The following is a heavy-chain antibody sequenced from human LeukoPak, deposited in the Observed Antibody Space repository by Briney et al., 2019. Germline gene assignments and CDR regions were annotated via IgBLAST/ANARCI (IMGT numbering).Heavy chain of an antibody. J-gene: IGHJ6*02. Sequence: VASMKVSCKASGYTFTSYGIDWVRQAPGQGLEWMGWISAYNGNTNYAQKLQGRVTMTTDTSTSTAYMELWSLRSDDTAVYYCAREYTYGAYYYGMDVWGQGTTVTVSS. CDR1: GYTFTSYG. V-gene: IGHV1-18*01. D-gene: IGHD5-18*01. CDR2: ISAYNGNT. CDR3: AREYTYGAYYYGMDV.